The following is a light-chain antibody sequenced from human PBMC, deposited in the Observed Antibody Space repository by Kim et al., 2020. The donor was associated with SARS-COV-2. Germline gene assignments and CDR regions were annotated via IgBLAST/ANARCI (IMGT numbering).Light chain of an antibody. J-gene: IGKJ4*01. V-gene: IGKV1-39*01. CDR3: QQSYTIPLT. CDR1: QSITNY. CDR2: AAS. Sequence: DIQMTQSPSSLSASVGDRVTITCRASQSITNYLNWYQQKPGKAPKLLIYAASSLQSGVPSRFSGSGSATDFTLTISSLQPEDFATYYCQQSYTIPLTFGGGTKVDIK.